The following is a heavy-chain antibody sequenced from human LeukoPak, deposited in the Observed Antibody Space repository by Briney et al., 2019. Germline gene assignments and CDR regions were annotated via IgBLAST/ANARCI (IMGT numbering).Heavy chain of an antibody. Sequence: PSETLSLTCTVSGGSISSYYWSWIRQPPGKGLEWIGSIYYSGSTNYNPSLKSRVTISVDTSKKQFSLKLSSVTAADTAVYYCARSDSRGYHTLINRFNPWGQGTLVTVSS. CDR3: ARSDSRGYHTLINRFNP. CDR2: IYYSGST. CDR1: GGSISSYY. D-gene: IGHD3-22*01. V-gene: IGHV4-59*01. J-gene: IGHJ5*02.